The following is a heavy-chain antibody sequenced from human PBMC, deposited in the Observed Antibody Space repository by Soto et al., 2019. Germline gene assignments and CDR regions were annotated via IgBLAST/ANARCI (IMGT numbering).Heavy chain of an antibody. CDR1: GGSISSSSYY. D-gene: IGHD3-22*01. J-gene: IGHJ4*02. Sequence: SETLSLTCTVSGGSISSSSYYWGWIRQPPGKGLEWIGSIYYSGSTYYNPSLKSRVTISVDTSKNQFSLKLSSVTAADTAVYYCARQGSSGYYYSYWGQGTLVTVSS. V-gene: IGHV4-39*01. CDR3: ARQGSSGYYYSY. CDR2: IYYSGST.